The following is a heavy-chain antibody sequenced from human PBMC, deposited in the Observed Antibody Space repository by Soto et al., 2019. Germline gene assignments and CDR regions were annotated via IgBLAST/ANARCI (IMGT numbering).Heavy chain of an antibody. V-gene: IGHV1-18*01. CDR1: GYTFTSYG. D-gene: IGHD3-22*01. CDR3: ARDYRLGDTYYYDSSGYLNWFDT. CDR2: ISAYNGNT. Sequence: GASVKLSCKASGYTFTSYGISWVRQAPRKGLEWMGWISAYNGNTNYAQKLQGRVTMTTDTSTSTAYMELRSLRSDDTAVYYCARDYRLGDTYYYDSSGYLNWFDTWGQGPLVTVSX. J-gene: IGHJ5*02.